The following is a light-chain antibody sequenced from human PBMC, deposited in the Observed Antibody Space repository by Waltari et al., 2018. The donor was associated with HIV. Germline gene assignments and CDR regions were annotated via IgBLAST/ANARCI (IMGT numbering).Light chain of an antibody. J-gene: IGKJ4*01. CDR3: QQNNSAPPT. CDR1: QDSNNH. CDR2: AAS. V-gene: IGKV1-27*01. Sequence: DIQMTQSPCSVSASVGDRVIITCRATQDSNNHLVWYQQKPGNVPNLLIYAASALQSGVSSRFRGSGSGTSFTLTVSSLQSEDFATYYCQQNNSAPPTFGGGTKVDI.